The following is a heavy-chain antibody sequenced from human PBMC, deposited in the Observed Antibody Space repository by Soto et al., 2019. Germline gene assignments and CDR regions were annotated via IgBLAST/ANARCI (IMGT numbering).Heavy chain of an antibody. CDR3: ARLYCSSTSCYVDY. D-gene: IGHD2-2*01. CDR2: IYYSGST. J-gene: IGHJ4*02. Sequence: SETLSLTCTVSGGSISSGDYYWSWIRQHPGKGLEWIGYIYYSGSTYYNPSLKSRVTISVDTSKNQFSLKLSSVTAADTDVYYCARLYCSSTSCYVDYWGQGTLVTVSS. V-gene: IGHV4-31*03. CDR1: GGSISSGDYY.